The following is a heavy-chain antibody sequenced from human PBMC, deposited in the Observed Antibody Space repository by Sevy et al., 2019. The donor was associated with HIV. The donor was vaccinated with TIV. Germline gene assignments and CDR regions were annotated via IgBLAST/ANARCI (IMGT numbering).Heavy chain of an antibody. CDR2: INAAGGNT. CDR3: XXXXXXXXXYYGMDV. Sequence: ASVKVSCKASGYTFISYAIHWVRQAPGQGLQWMGWINAAGGNTKYSQNFQGRVTFSTDTSANTAYMELSSLRSEDTXXXXXXXXXXXXXXYYGMDVWGQGTTVTVSS. CDR1: GYTFISYA. J-gene: IGHJ6*02. V-gene: IGHV1-3*01.